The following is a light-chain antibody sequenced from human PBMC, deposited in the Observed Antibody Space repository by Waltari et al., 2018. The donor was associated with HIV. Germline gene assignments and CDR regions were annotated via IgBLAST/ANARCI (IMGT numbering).Light chain of an antibody. Sequence: EIVLTQSPGTLSLSPGERATLSCRASHTVSTNYLTWYHQKPGQAPRLLIYGASNRTTGIPDRFSGSGSVTDFTLTISRLEPEDSAVYYCSQYGYSPPITFGQGTRLEI. CDR2: GAS. J-gene: IGKJ5*01. CDR3: SQYGYSPPIT. CDR1: HTVSTNY. V-gene: IGKV3-20*01.